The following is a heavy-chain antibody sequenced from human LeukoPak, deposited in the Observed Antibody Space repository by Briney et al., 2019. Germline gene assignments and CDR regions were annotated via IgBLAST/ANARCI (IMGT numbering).Heavy chain of an antibody. CDR3: ANGDDSSGYYYSWTY. V-gene: IGHV3-9*01. CDR1: GFTFHDYA. CDR2: IRWNSGGI. Sequence: KPGGSLRLSCAASGFTFHDYAMHWVRQAPGKGLEWVSCIRWNSGGIAYADSVKGRFTISRDNAKNSLYLQMNSLRAEDTALYYCANGDDSSGYYYSWTYWGQGTLVTVSS. D-gene: IGHD3-22*01. J-gene: IGHJ4*02.